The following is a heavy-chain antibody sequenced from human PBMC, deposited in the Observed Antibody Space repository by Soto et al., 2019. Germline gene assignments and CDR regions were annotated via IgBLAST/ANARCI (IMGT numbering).Heavy chain of an antibody. V-gene: IGHV3-30*18. CDR1: GFTFSSYG. D-gene: IGHD3-22*01. Sequence: GESLKISCAASGFTFSSYGMHWVRQAPGKGLEWVAVISYDGSNKYYADSVKGRFTISRDNSKNTLYLQMNSLRAEDTAVYYCAKDRYYDSSGYTFDYWGQGTLVTVSS. CDR3: AKDRYYDSSGYTFDY. J-gene: IGHJ4*02. CDR2: ISYDGSNK.